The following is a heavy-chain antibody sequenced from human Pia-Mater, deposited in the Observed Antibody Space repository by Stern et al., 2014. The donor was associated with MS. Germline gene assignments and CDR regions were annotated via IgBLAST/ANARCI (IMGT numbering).Heavy chain of an antibody. CDR1: GFTFDDYA. V-gene: IGHV3-9*01. D-gene: IGHD5-18*01. Sequence: EVQLVESGGGLVQPGRSLRLSCAASGFTFDDYAMHWVRQAPGKGLEWVSGISWNSGSIGYADSVKGRLPISRDNAKNSLYLQMNSLRAEDTALYYCAKDRNRGYSYGYSYGMDVWGQGTTVTVSS. CDR3: AKDRNRGYSYGYSYGMDV. CDR2: ISWNSGSI. J-gene: IGHJ6*02.